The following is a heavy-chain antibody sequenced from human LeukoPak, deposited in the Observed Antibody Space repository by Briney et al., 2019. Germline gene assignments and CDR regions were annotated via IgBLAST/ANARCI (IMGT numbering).Heavy chain of an antibody. V-gene: IGHV1-18*01. CDR2: ISGYNGHP. D-gene: IGHD3-22*01. CDR3: ARESQIRYYYDRSGYYYGALDY. CDR1: GGTFSSYA. J-gene: IGHJ4*02. Sequence: ASVKVSCKASGGTFSSYAISWVRQAPGQGLEWMGWISGYNGHPNYAEKLQGRVTMTTDTSTSTAYMELRSLRSDDTAVFYCARESQIRYYYDRSGYYYGALDYWGQGSLVTVSS.